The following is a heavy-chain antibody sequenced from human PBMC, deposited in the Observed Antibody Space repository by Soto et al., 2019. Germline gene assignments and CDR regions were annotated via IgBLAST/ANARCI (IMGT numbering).Heavy chain of an antibody. CDR2: IYWDDDK. CDR3: AHNTGWTTDNWFDP. D-gene: IGHD1-1*01. J-gene: IGHJ5*02. Sequence: SGPTLVNPTQTLTLTCTFSGFSLSTSGVGVGWIRQPPGKALEWLALIYWDDDKRYSPSLKSRLTITKDTSKNQVVLTMTNMDPVNTATYYCAHNTGWTTDNWFDPWGQGTLVTVSS. CDR1: GFSLSTSGVG. V-gene: IGHV2-5*02.